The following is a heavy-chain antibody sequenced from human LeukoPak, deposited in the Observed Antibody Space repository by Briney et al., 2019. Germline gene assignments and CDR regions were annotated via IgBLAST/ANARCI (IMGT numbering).Heavy chain of an antibody. CDR1: GFTFRSYG. D-gene: IGHD1-7*01. J-gene: IGHJ6*03. CDR3: AKDGDWNYLRYYYMDV. CDR2: ISYDGSSK. V-gene: IGHV3-30*18. Sequence: GGSLRLSCAASGFTFRSYGIHWVRQAPGKGLEWVALISYDGSSKYYADSVKGRFTISRDNSKNTLYLQMNSLRADDTAVYYCAKDGDWNYLRYYYMDVWGKGTTVTVSS.